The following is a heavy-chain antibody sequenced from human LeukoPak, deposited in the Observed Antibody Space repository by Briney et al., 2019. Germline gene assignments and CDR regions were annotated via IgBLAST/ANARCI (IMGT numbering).Heavy chain of an antibody. J-gene: IGHJ4*02. V-gene: IGHV1-18*01. Sequence: ASVKVSCKAFGYTFTSYGISWVRQAPGQGLEWMGWISDYSGNPNYAQKFQGRVTMTADTFTSTAYMELRSLRSDDTAVYFCARDSLLAAPYTDHWGQGTLVTVSS. CDR3: ARDSLLAAPYTDH. D-gene: IGHD3-10*01. CDR1: GYTFTSYG. CDR2: ISDYSGNP.